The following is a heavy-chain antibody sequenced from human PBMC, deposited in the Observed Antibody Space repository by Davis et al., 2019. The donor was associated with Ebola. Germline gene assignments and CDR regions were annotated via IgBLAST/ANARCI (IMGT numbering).Heavy chain of an antibody. CDR3: TSSVEMATIVVDY. V-gene: IGHV3-73*01. CDR2: IRSKANSYAT. J-gene: IGHJ4*02. Sequence: GESLKISCAASGFTFSGSAMHWVRQASGKGLEWVGRIRSKANSYATAYAASVKGRFTISSDDSKNTAYLQMNSLKTEDTAVYYCTSSVEMATIVVDYWGQGTLVTVSS. D-gene: IGHD5-24*01. CDR1: GFTFSGSA.